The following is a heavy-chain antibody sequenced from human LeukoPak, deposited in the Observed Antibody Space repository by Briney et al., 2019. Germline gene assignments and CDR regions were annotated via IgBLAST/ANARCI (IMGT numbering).Heavy chain of an antibody. V-gene: IGHV3-21*04. D-gene: IGHD2-21*01. Sequence: GGSLRLSCAASGFTFSSYSMNWVRQAPGKGLEWVSSISSSSSYIYYADPVKGRFTISRDNAKNSLYLQMNSLRAEDTAVYYCAKFLPTHIVVANYYFDYWGQGTLVTVSS. CDR3: AKFLPTHIVVANYYFDY. CDR1: GFTFSSYS. J-gene: IGHJ4*02. CDR2: ISSSSSYI.